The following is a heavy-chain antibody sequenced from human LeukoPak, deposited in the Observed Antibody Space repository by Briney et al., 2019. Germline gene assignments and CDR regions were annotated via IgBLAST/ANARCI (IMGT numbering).Heavy chain of an antibody. CDR3: AELGITMIGGV. V-gene: IGHV3-9*01. Sequence: GGSLRLSRAASGFTFDDYAMHWVRQTPGKGLEWVSGISWNGGSIAYADSVKGRFTISRDNAKNSLYLQMNSLRAEDTAVYYCAELGITMIGGVWGKGTTVTISS. D-gene: IGHD3-10*02. CDR1: GFTFDDYA. J-gene: IGHJ6*04. CDR2: ISWNGGSI.